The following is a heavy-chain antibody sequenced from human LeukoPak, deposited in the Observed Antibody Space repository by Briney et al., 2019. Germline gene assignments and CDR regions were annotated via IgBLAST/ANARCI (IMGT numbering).Heavy chain of an antibody. CDR2: INHSGST. CDR1: GGSFSGYY. CDR3: ARGGRCSSTSCYRPFDY. J-gene: IGHJ4*02. D-gene: IGHD2-2*02. Sequence: SETLSLTCAVYGGSFSGYYWSWIRRPPGKGLEWIGEINHSGSTNYNPSLKSRVTISVDTSKNQFSLKLSSVTAADTAVYYCARGGRCSSTSCYRPFDYWGQGTLVTVSS. V-gene: IGHV4-34*01.